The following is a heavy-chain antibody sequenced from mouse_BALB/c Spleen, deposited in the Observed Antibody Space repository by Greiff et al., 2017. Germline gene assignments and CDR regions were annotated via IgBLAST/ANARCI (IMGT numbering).Heavy chain of an antibody. V-gene: IGHV14-3*02. CDR3: ARGYYGSSFAY. CDR2: IDPANGNT. D-gene: IGHD1-1*01. CDR1: GFNIKDTY. J-gene: IGHJ3*01. Sequence: DVQLQESGAELVKPGASVKLSCTASGFNIKDTYMHWVKQRPEQGLEWIGRIDPANGNTKYDPKFQGKATITADTSSNTAYLQLSSLTSEDTAVYYCARGYYGSSFAYWGQGTLVTVSA.